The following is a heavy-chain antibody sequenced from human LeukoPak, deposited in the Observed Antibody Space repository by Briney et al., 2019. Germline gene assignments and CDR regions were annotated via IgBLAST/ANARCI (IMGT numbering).Heavy chain of an antibody. V-gene: IGHV1-2*02. CDR3: ARGKMNGDDFDY. CDR1: GYTFTGYY. J-gene: IGHJ4*02. CDR2: INPNSGT. Sequence: VASVKVSCKASGYTFTGYYIHWVRQAPGQGLEWMGWINPNSGTNYAQKFQGRVTMTRDTSITTAYMELSRLTSDDTAVYYCARGKMNGDDFDYWGQGTLVTVSS. D-gene: IGHD4-17*01.